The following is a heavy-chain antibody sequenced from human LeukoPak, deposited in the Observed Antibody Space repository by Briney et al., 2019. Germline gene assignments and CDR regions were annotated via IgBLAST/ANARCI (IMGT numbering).Heavy chain of an antibody. CDR3: VRADYCSSTSCYFDY. Sequence: GGSLRLSCAASGFTFSSYSMNWVRQAPGKGLEWVSSISSSSSYIYYADSVKGRFTISRDNAKNSLYLRMNSLRAEDTAVYYCVRADYCSSTSCYFDYWGQGTLVTVSS. V-gene: IGHV3-21*01. J-gene: IGHJ4*02. CDR1: GFTFSSYS. D-gene: IGHD2-2*01. CDR2: ISSSSSYI.